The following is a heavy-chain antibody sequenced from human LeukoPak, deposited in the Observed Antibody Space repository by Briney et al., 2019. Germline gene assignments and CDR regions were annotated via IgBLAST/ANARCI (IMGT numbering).Heavy chain of an antibody. CDR2: ISYDGSKK. J-gene: IGHJ4*02. D-gene: IGHD3-10*01. Sequence: GGSLRLSCAASGFTFSSYAMHWVRQAPGKGLEWVAVISYDGSKKYYTDSVKGRFTISRDTSKNTLYLEMNSLRAEDTAVYYCAKDSQWFGDLTYYLDHWGQGTLVTVSS. CDR1: GFTFSSYA. V-gene: IGHV3-30*18. CDR3: AKDSQWFGDLTYYLDH.